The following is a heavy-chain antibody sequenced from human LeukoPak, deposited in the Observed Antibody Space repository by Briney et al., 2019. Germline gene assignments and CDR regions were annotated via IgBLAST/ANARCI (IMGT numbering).Heavy chain of an antibody. J-gene: IGHJ4*02. V-gene: IGHV4-31*03. CDR1: GGSISSGGYY. Sequence: SETLSLTCTVSGGSISSGGYYWSWIRQHPGKGQEWIGYIYYSGSTYYNPSLKSRVTISVDTSKNQFSLKLSSVTAADTAVYYCARAGVLRYFDWLYTYFDYWGQGTLVTVSS. CDR2: IYYSGST. CDR3: ARAGVLRYFDWLYTYFDY. D-gene: IGHD3-9*01.